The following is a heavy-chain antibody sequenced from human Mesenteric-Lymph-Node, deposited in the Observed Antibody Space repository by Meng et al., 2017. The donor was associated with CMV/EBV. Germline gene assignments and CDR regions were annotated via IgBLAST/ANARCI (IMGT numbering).Heavy chain of an antibody. Sequence: GESLKISCAASGFTFNIYALSWIRQAPGKGLEWVSAISGSGGATYYAESVRGRFTISRDNFKNTLYLEMNSLRADDTALYYCARDSYFDYWGQGTLVTVSS. J-gene: IGHJ4*02. CDR1: GFTFNIYA. CDR2: ISGSGGAT. D-gene: IGHD3-16*01. CDR3: ARDSYFDY. V-gene: IGHV3-23*01.